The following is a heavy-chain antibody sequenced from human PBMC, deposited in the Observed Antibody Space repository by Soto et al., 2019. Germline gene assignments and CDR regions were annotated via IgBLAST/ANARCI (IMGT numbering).Heavy chain of an antibody. D-gene: IGHD6-6*01. V-gene: IGHV1-2*04. CDR2: ISPKSGGT. CDR1: GYTFTGYY. Sequence: ASVKVSCKSSGYTFTGYYMHWVRQAPGQGPEWMGWISPKSGGTNYAQKFQGWVTMTRDTSISTAYMELSRLRSDDTAVYYCARENPSMTYDYWGQGTLVTVSS. CDR3: ARENPSMTYDY. J-gene: IGHJ4*02.